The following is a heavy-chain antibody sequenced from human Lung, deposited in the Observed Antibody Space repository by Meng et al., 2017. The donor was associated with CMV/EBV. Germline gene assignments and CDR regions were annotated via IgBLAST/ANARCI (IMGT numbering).Heavy chain of an antibody. CDR2: IYESGST. D-gene: IGHD1-14*01. Sequence: SGDSISSGDSCWSWIRQPPGKGLEWIGYIYESGSTSYNPSLESRVTISVDTSKNQFSLKVMSVTAADTAVYYCAREGTNSYYFDYWGQGTLVTVSS. J-gene: IGHJ4*02. CDR1: GDSISSGDSC. V-gene: IGHV4-30-4*01. CDR3: AREGTNSYYFDY.